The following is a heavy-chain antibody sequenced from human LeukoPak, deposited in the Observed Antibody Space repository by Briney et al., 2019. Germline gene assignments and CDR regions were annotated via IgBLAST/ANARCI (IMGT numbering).Heavy chain of an antibody. CDR1: GFTFSSYG. Sequence: GGSLRLSCAASGFTFSSYGMHWVRQAPGKGLEWVAVISYDGSNKYYADSVKSRLTISRDNSKNTLYLQMNSLRAEDTAVYYCAKGSYMGENWFDPWGQGTLVTVSS. CDR2: ISYDGSNK. V-gene: IGHV3-30*18. J-gene: IGHJ5*02. CDR3: AKGSYMGENWFDP. D-gene: IGHD3-16*01.